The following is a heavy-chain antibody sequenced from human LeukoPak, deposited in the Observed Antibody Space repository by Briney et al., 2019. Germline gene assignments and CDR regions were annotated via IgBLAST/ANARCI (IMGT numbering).Heavy chain of an antibody. CDR3: ARNGGNSDFDY. J-gene: IGHJ4*02. D-gene: IGHD4-23*01. CDR2: ISYSGST. V-gene: IGHV4-39*07. Sequence: SETLSLTCTVSGGSVSSSNYYWGWIRQPPGRGLEWIGSISYSGSTYYNPSLKSRVTISVDTSKNQFSLKLSSVTAADTAVYYCARNGGNSDFDYWGQGTLVTVSS. CDR1: GGSVSSSNYY.